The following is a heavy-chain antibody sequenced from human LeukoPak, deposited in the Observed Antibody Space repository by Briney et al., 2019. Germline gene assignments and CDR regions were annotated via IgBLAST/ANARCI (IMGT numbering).Heavy chain of an antibody. Sequence: PGGSLRLSCAASGFTFSDHYMDWVRQAPGKGLEWVGRSKNKANSYTTEYAASVKGRFTISRDDSKNSLYLQMNSLKTEDTAVYYCTTFNDRALGDYWGQGTLVTVSS. CDR1: GFTFSDHY. J-gene: IGHJ4*02. V-gene: IGHV3-72*01. CDR2: SKNKANSYTT. D-gene: IGHD1-14*01. CDR3: TTFNDRALGDY.